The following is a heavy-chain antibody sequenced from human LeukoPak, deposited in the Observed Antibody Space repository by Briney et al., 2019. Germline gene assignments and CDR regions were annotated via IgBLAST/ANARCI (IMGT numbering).Heavy chain of an antibody. J-gene: IGHJ5*02. CDR1: GFTFDDYA. D-gene: IGHD6-13*01. Sequence: PGGSLRLSCAASGFTFDDYAMHWVRQAPGKGLEWVSGISWNSGSIGYADSVKGRFTISRDNAKNSLYLQMNSLRAEDTALYYCAKDTSSSWSLGWFDPWGQGTLVTVSS. V-gene: IGHV3-9*01. CDR2: ISWNSGSI. CDR3: AKDTSSSWSLGWFDP.